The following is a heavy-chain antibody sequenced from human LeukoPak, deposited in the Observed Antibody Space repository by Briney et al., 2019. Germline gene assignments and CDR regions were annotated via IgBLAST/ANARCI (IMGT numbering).Heavy chain of an antibody. Sequence: SETLSLTCTVSGGSISSYYWSWIRQPPGKGLEWIGYIYYSGSTNYNPSLKSRVTISVDTSKNQFSLKLSPVTAADTAVYYCARRGSLGYSYGLYYFDYWGQGTLVTVSS. J-gene: IGHJ4*02. CDR2: IYYSGST. CDR1: GGSISSYY. D-gene: IGHD5-18*01. V-gene: IGHV4-59*08. CDR3: ARRGSLGYSYGLYYFDY.